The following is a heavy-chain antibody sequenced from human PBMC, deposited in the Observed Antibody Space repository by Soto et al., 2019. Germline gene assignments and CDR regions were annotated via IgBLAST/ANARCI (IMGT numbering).Heavy chain of an antibody. Sequence: VASVKVSCKTSGYTFSNYGITWVRQAPGQPLEWLGWISLYSDGTNYAQKFQGRVSMTTDTSTTTAYMELRSLRSDDTAVYYCARVVPGAEAWFGPWGHGTLVTVSS. CDR2: ISLYSDGT. D-gene: IGHD2-2*01. V-gene: IGHV1-18*01. J-gene: IGHJ5*02. CDR3: ARVVPGAEAWFGP. CDR1: GYTFSNYG.